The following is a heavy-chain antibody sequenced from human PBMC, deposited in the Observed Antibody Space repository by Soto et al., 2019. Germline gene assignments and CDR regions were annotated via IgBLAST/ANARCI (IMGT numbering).Heavy chain of an antibody. V-gene: IGHV3-30-3*01. Sequence: EQLVESGGGVVQPGGSLRLSCAASGFTFSSYEMHWVRQTPGKGLEWVAIISYDGSTKYYSDSVKGRFTFSRDNSKNMLYLQMNSLRPEDSAVYYCVRRATLSYHGMDVWGQGTTVTISS. CDR3: VRRATLSYHGMDV. CDR1: GFTFSSYE. CDR2: ISYDGSTK. J-gene: IGHJ6*02.